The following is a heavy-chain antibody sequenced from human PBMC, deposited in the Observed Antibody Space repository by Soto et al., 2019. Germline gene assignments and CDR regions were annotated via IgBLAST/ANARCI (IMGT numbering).Heavy chain of an antibody. Sequence: TLSLTCAVYGGSFSGYYWSWIRQPPGKGLEWIGEVNYSGSTNYNPSLKSRVTISVDKSKNQFSLKLMSLSAADTAVYYCGRLEGLATISYYFDYWGQGALVTVSS. J-gene: IGHJ4*02. CDR1: GGSFSGYY. CDR3: GRLEGLATISYYFDY. CDR2: VNYSGST. D-gene: IGHD3-9*01. V-gene: IGHV4-34*01.